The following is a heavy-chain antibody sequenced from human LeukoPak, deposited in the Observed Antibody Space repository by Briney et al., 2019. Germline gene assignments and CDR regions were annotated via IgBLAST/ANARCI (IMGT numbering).Heavy chain of an antibody. CDR3: ARFRMGATKDDDY. CDR1: GGSISSYY. CDR2: IYYSGST. J-gene: IGHJ4*02. V-gene: IGHV4-59*08. D-gene: IGHD1-26*01. Sequence: SETLSLTCTVSGGSISSYYWSWIRQPPGKGLEWIGYIYYSGSTNYNPSLKSRVTISVDTSKNQFSLKLSSVTAADTAVYYCARFRMGATKDDDYRGQGTLVTVSS.